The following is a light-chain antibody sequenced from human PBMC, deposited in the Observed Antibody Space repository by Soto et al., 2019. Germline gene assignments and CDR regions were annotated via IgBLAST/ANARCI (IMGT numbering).Light chain of an antibody. CDR1: SSDIGAYDH. CDR2: SVS. J-gene: IGLJ1*01. Sequence: QSALTQPPSASATPGQRVTISCSGTSSDIGAYDHVAWFQQFPGKTPKLVIYSVSNRPSGVSYRFSGSKSGNTASLTISGLQADDEADYYCISYTVSRSYVFGPGTKVTV. V-gene: IGLV2-14*01. CDR3: ISYTVSRSYV.